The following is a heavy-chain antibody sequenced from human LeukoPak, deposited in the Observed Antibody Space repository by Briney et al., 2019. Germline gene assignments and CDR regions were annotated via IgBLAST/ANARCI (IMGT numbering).Heavy chain of an antibody. CDR3: ASSPKGDSSGYYYY. Sequence: GGSLRLSCVVSGFTFSTYWMSWVRQAPGKGLECVATIKQDGSVKNYGDSVQGRFTISRDNAKNSLYLQMNSLRAEDTAVYYCASSPKGDSSGYYYYWGQGTLVTVSS. CDR2: IKQDGSVK. D-gene: IGHD3-22*01. V-gene: IGHV3-7*01. J-gene: IGHJ4*02. CDR1: GFTFSTYW.